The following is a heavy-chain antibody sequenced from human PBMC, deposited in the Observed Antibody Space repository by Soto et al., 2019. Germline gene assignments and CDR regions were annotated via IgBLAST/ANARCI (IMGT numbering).Heavy chain of an antibody. CDR3: APRKYGSFNIGAFDI. Sequence: GGSLRLSCAASGFSFSTYEMNWVRQAPGKGLGWVSYISKNGIDIYYADSVKGRFTISRDNANNSLFLQMDSLRPEDTAVYYCAPRKYGSFNIGAFDIWGQGTMVTVSS. CDR1: GFSFSTYE. D-gene: IGHD1-26*01. V-gene: IGHV3-48*03. CDR2: ISKNGIDI. J-gene: IGHJ3*02.